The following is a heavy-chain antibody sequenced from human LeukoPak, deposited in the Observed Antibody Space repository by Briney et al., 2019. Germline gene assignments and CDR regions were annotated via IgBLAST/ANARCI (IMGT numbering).Heavy chain of an antibody. J-gene: IGHJ4*02. CDR1: GFAFSRHS. CDR3: ARGGDNYGYIFDY. Sequence: GGSLRLSCAASGFAFSRHSMNWVRQAPGKGLEWVSSISSSSIYIYYADSVKGRFTISRDNAKNSLYLQMNNLRAEDTAVYYCARGGDNYGYIFDYWGQGTLVTVSS. CDR2: ISSSSIYI. D-gene: IGHD5-18*01. V-gene: IGHV3-21*01.